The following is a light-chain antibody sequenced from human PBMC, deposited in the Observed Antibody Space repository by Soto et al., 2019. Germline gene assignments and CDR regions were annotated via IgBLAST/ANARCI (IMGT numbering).Light chain of an antibody. J-gene: IGKJ2*01. CDR2: AAS. V-gene: IGKV1D-16*01. Sequence: DIQVTQSPSSVSASVGDRVTITCRATRDISRWLAWYQQKPGKAPKLVIYAASNLQSGVPSRFSGSGSGTDFTLTINSLQPDDFATYYCQQYNSYYTFGQGTKLEIK. CDR1: RDISRW. CDR3: QQYNSYYT.